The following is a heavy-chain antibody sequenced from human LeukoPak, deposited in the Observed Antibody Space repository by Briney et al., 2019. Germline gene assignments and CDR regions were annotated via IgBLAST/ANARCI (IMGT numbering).Heavy chain of an antibody. CDR2: INHSGST. J-gene: IGHJ5*02. CDR3: SRLPDP. Sequence: SETLSLTCTVSGGSISSYYWSWIRQPPGKGLEWIGEINHSGSTNYNPSLKSRVTISVDKSKNQFSLKLSSVTAADTAVYYCSRLPDPWGQGTLVTVSS. CDR1: GGSISSYY. V-gene: IGHV4-34*01.